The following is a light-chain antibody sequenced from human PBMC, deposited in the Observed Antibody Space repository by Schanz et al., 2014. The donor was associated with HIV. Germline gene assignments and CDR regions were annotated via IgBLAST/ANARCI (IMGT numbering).Light chain of an antibody. Sequence: QSALTQPRSVSGSPGQSVAISCTGTSSDVGGYNYVSWYQQHPGKAPKLMIYDVTKRPSGVPDRFSGSKSGNTASLTVSGLQAEDEADYYCQSFDSWVSGVVFGGGTKLTVL. J-gene: IGLJ2*01. V-gene: IGLV2-11*01. CDR2: DVT. CDR3: QSFDSWVSGVV. CDR1: SSDVGGYNY.